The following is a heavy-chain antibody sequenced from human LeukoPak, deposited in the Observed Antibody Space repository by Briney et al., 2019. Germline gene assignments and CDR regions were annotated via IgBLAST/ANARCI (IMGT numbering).Heavy chain of an antibody. J-gene: IGHJ4*02. CDR2: ISGDGSET. V-gene: IGHV3-30*01. CDR1: GAIFSVFA. CDR3: ASSLLLFAPGDS. Sequence: GGSLRLSCAASGAIFSVFALHWVRQAPGKGLEWVAVISGDGSETYYADSVKGRITISRDNSKNTLFLQMNSLRPEDTAVYYCASSLLLFAPGDSWGQGTLVTVSS. D-gene: IGHD2/OR15-2a*01.